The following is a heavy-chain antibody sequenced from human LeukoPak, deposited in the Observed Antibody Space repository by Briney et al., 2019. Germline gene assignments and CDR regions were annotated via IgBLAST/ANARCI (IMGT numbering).Heavy chain of an antibody. V-gene: IGHV3-9*01. J-gene: IGHJ4*02. CDR2: INWNSGSI. Sequence: APGKGLEWVSGINWNSGSIDYADSVKGRFTISRDNAKNFLYVQMNNLRAEDTALYYCAKGTQRGNSGWGYFIDYWGQGTLVTVSS. CDR3: AKGTQRGNSGWGYFIDY. D-gene: IGHD3-10*01.